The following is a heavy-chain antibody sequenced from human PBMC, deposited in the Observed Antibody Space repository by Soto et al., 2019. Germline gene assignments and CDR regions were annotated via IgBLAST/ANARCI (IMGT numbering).Heavy chain of an antibody. Sequence: SETLSLTCTVSGGSISSYCWSWIRQPPGKGLEWIGYIYYSGSTNYNPSLKSRVTISVDTSKNQFSLKLSSVTAADTAVYYSARNYYGDYPLYYYYGMDVWGQGTVVTVSS. V-gene: IGHV4-59*01. D-gene: IGHD4-17*01. CDR2: IYYSGST. CDR3: ARNYYGDYPLYYYYGMDV. J-gene: IGHJ6*02. CDR1: GGSISSYC.